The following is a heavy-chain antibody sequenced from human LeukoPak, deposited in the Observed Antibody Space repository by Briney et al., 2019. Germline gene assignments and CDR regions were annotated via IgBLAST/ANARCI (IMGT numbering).Heavy chain of an antibody. CDR2: INPNSGGT. J-gene: IGHJ5*02. Sequence: ASVKVSCKASGYTFTGYYKHWVRQAPGQGLEWMGWINPNSGGTNYAQKFQGWVTMTRDTSISTAYMELSRLRSDDTAVYYCARDLHSSGYYNWFDPWGQGTLVTVSS. V-gene: IGHV1-2*04. CDR3: ARDLHSSGYYNWFDP. D-gene: IGHD3-22*01. CDR1: GYTFTGYY.